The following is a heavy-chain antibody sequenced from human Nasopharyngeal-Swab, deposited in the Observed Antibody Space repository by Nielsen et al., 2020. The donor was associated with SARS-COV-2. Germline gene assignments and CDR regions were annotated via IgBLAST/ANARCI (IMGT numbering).Heavy chain of an antibody. J-gene: IGHJ4*02. Sequence: GGSLRLSCAASGFTFSSYGMRWVRQAPGKGLEWVAVIWYDGSNKYYADSVKGRFTISRDNSKNTLYLQMNSLRAEDTAVYYCARDFGIAAAGSDVDYWGQGTLVTVSS. CDR2: IWYDGSNK. D-gene: IGHD6-13*01. CDR1: GFTFSSYG. V-gene: IGHV3-33*01. CDR3: ARDFGIAAAGSDVDY.